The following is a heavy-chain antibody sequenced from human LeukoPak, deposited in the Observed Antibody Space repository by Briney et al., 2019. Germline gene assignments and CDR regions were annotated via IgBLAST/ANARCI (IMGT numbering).Heavy chain of an antibody. CDR2: ISYDGSNK. V-gene: IGHV3-30*18. J-gene: IGHJ4*02. CDR3: AKDFVTTAVY. Sequence: PGGSLRLSCAASGFTLSSYGMHWVRQAPGKGLEWVAVISYDGSNKYYADSVKGRFTISRDNSKDTLYLQMNSLRAEDTAVYYCAKDFVTTAVYWGQGTLVTVSS. D-gene: IGHD4-17*01. CDR1: GFTLSSYG.